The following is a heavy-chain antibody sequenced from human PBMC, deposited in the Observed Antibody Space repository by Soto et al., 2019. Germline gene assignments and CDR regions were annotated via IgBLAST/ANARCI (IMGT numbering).Heavy chain of an antibody. Sequence: GGSLRLSCAASGFTFSSYAMSWVRQAPGKGLEWVSAISGSGGSTYYADSVKGRFTISRDNSKNTLYLQMNSLRDEDTAVYYCATKDSSGWYYFDYWGQGTLVTVSS. CDR1: GFTFSSYA. J-gene: IGHJ4*02. V-gene: IGHV3-23*01. CDR3: ATKDSSGWYYFDY. CDR2: ISGSGGST. D-gene: IGHD6-19*01.